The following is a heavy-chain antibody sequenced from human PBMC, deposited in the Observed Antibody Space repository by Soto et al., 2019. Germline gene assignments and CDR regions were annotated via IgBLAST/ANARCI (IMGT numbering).Heavy chain of an antibody. CDR3: AKGASSRWFDA. Sequence: EVQLLESGGGLVQPGGSLRLSCVASGFTFSSSAMSWVRQAPGKGLEWVSGISGSGISTYYADSVRGRFTVSRDNSKNTLYLQMDTLRADDTALYYCAKGASSRWFDAGGQGTLVSVSS. V-gene: IGHV3-23*01. CDR2: ISGSGIST. J-gene: IGHJ5*02. CDR1: GFTFSSSA.